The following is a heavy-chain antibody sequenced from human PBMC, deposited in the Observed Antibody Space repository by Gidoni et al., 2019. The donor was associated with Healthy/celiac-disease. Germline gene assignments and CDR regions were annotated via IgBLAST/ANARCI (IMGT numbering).Heavy chain of an antibody. Sequence: QVQLVQSGAEVKKPGASVKVSCKVSGYTLHAFPMHWVRQAPGKGLEWMGGFDPEDGETIYAQKFQGRVTMTEDTSTDTAYMELSSLRSEDTAVYYCATKALRYFDWRPPYYMDVWGKGTTVTVSS. J-gene: IGHJ6*03. CDR3: ATKALRYFDWRPPYYMDV. D-gene: IGHD3-9*01. V-gene: IGHV1-24*01. CDR1: GYTLHAFP. CDR2: FDPEDGET.